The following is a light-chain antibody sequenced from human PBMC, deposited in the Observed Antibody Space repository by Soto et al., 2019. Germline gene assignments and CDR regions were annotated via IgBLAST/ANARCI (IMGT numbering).Light chain of an antibody. CDR3: QQYYNWPGT. CDR2: GAS. V-gene: IGKV3-15*01. CDR1: QSVRSN. Sequence: EIVMTQSPATLSVSPGERATLSCRASQSVRSNLAWYQQKPGQAPRLLIYGASTRATGIPARFSGSGSGTEFTLTISSLQSEDFAVYYCQQYYNWPGTFGPGTKVDIK. J-gene: IGKJ3*01.